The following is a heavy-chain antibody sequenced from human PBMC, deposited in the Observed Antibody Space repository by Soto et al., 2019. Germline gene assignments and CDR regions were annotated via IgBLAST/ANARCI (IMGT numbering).Heavy chain of an antibody. J-gene: IGHJ4*02. V-gene: IGHV4-39*01. CDR2: IYSSGST. Sequence: SETLSLTCTVSGDSISGTSFYWGWIRQSSGKGLEWIASIYSSGSTFYNLSLKSRLSLSVDTSKNQFSLRLQSVTAADTAVYYCVRHRSSREIPFDNWGQGTLVTVSS. CDR3: VRHRSSREIPFDN. D-gene: IGHD2-21*01. CDR1: GDSISGTSFY.